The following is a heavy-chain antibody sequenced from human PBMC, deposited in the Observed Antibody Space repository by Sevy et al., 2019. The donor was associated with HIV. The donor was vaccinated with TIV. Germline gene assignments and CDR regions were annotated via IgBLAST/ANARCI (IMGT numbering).Heavy chain of an antibody. D-gene: IGHD2-2*01. J-gene: IGHJ3*02. CDR2: IKQDGSEK. V-gene: IGHV3-7*01. CDR1: GFTFSSYW. CDR3: ARDVADKGYCSSTSCYPNDAFDI. Sequence: GGSLRLSCAASGFTFSSYWMSWVRQAPGKGLEWVANIKQDGSEKYYVDSVKGRFTISRDNAKNSLYLQMNSLRAEDTAVYYCARDVADKGYCSSTSCYPNDAFDIWGQGTMVTVSS.